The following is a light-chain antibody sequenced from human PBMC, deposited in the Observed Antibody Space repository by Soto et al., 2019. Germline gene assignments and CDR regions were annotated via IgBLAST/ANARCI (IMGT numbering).Light chain of an antibody. CDR1: QSVAGLF. CDR3: QHYGPSPGFT. Sequence: EIVLTQSPDTLSLSPGERATLSCRASQSVAGLFLAWYQQQPGPAPRLLIDGSSNRATGIPERFCGSRSGADLTLTISSLEPEDFSVYYCQHYGPSPGFTFGPGTKVDI. J-gene: IGKJ3*01. CDR2: GSS. V-gene: IGKV3-20*01.